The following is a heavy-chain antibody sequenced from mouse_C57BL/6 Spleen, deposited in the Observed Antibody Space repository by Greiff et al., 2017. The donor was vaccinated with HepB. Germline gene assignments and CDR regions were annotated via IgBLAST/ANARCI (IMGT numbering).Heavy chain of an antibody. J-gene: IGHJ4*01. CDR2: ISDGGSYT. CDR1: GFTFSSYA. CDR3: ARDRGNYAMDY. D-gene: IGHD3-3*01. V-gene: IGHV5-4*01. Sequence: EVKLMESGGGLVKPGGSLQLSCAASGFTFSSYAMSWVRQTPEKRLEWVATISDGGSYTYYPDNVKGRFTISRDNAKNNLYLQMSHLKSEDTAMYYCARDRGNYAMDYWGQGTSVTVSS.